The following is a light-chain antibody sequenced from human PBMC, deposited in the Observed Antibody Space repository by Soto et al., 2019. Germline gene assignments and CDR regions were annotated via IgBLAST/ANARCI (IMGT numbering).Light chain of an antibody. CDR2: LGS. CDR1: QSLLDSDDGNTY. J-gene: IGKJ5*01. V-gene: IGKV2-28*01. Sequence: TQTPLSLPVTPGEPASISCRSSQSLLDSDDGNTYLDWYLQKPGQSPQLLIYLGSNRASGVPDRFSGSGSGTDFTLKISRVEAEDVGVYYCMQALQTPITFGQGTRLEIK. CDR3: MQALQTPIT.